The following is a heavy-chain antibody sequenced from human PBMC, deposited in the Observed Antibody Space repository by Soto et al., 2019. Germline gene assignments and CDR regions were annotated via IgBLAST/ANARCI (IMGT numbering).Heavy chain of an antibody. D-gene: IGHD2-2*01. CDR1: GGSFSGYY. V-gene: IGHV4-34*01. CDR3: ARGRNSGGIVVVPAARVSYYYYGMDV. J-gene: IGHJ6*02. Sequence: ETLSLTCAVYGGSFSGYYWSWIRQPPGKGLEWIGEINHSGSTNYNPSLKSRVTISVDTSKNQFSLKLSSVTAADTAVYYCARGRNSGGIVVVPAARVSYYYYGMDVWGQGTTVTVSS. CDR2: INHSGST.